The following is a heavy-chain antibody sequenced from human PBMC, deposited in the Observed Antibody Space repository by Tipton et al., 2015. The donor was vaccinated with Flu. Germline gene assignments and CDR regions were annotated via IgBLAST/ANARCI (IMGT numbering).Heavy chain of an antibody. D-gene: IGHD6-13*01. CDR3: ARLKRVLGYSTIDPLGGWFDP. CDR1: GYSFTSYW. J-gene: IGHJ5*02. V-gene: IGHV5-51*01. CDR2: IYPGDSDT. Sequence: VQLVQSGPEVKKPGESLKISCKGSGYSFTSYWIGWVRQMPGKGLEWMGIIYPGDSDTRYSPSFQGQVTISADKSISTAYRQWSSLKASNTAMYYCARLKRVLGYSTIDPLGGWFDPWGQGTLVTVSS.